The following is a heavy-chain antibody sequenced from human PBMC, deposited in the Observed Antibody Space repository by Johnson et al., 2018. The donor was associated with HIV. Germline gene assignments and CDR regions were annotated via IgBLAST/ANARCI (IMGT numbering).Heavy chain of an antibody. CDR3: AKDNLRRTRVGDAFDI. CDR2: ISYDGENK. Sequence: QVQLVESGGGVVQPGRSLRLSCAGSGLIFSNFAMHWVRQAPGKGLEWVAVISYDGENKYYADSVKGRVTISRDKSNNTLYLQMNSLRAEDTAVYYCAKDNLRRTRVGDAFDIWGQGTMVTVSS. J-gene: IGHJ3*02. CDR1: GLIFSNFA. V-gene: IGHV3-30-3*02. D-gene: IGHD2-2*01.